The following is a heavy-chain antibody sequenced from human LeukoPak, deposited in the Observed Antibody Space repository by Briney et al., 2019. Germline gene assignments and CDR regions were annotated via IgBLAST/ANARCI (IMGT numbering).Heavy chain of an antibody. J-gene: IGHJ4*02. CDR2: IYYSGST. D-gene: IGHD5-18*01. V-gene: IGHV4-59*08. Sequence: PSETLSLTCTVSGGSISSYYWSWIRQPPGKGLEWIGYIYYSGSTNYNPSLKSRVTISVDTSKNQFSLKLSSVTAADTAVYYCARQLEIRGYSHVLGYWGQGTLVTVSS. CDR1: GGSISSYY. CDR3: ARQLEIRGYSHVLGY.